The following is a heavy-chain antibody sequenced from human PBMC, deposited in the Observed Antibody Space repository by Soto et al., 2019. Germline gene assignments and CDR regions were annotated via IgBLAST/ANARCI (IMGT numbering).Heavy chain of an antibody. J-gene: IGHJ4*02. CDR3: ARSPGVLPPVMED. V-gene: IGHV5-51*03. CDR2: IYPGDSDT. CDR1: GYFFSRHW. D-gene: IGHD3-3*01. Sequence: PGGSLKISCKASGYFFSRHWIGWVRQKPGKGLEWIGIIYPGDSDTRYSPSFQGQVTMSADKSTNTAYLQWSTLKASDTAMYYCARSPGVLPPVMEDWGQGNQVTVSS.